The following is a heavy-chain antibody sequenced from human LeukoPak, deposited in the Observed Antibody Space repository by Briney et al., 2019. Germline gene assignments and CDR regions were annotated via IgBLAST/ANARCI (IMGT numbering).Heavy chain of an antibody. CDR2: ISAYNRNT. J-gene: IGHJ5*02. CDR3: ARCLAAAGGIWFDP. V-gene: IGHV1-18*01. D-gene: IGHD6-13*01. CDR1: GATFSSYT. Sequence: ASVKVSCKASGATFSSYTISWVRQAPGHALEWMGWISAYNRNTNYAQKLQGRVTMTTDTSTSTAYMELRSLRSDDTAVYYCARCLAAAGGIWFDPWGQGTLVTVSS.